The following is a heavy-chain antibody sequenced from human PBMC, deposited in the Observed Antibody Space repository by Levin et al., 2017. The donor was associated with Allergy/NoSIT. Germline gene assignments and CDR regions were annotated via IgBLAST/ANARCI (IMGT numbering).Heavy chain of an antibody. CDR3: ARNVYSRVDP. D-gene: IGHD4-11*01. CDR1: GFTFSSYW. J-gene: IGHJ5*02. V-gene: IGHV3-7*03. CDR2: IKQDGSEK. Sequence: GESLKISCAASGFTFSSYWMSWVRQAPGKGLEWVANIKQDGSEKYYVDSVKGRFTISRDNAKNSLYLQMNSLRAEDTAVYYCARNVYSRVDPWGQGTLVAVSS.